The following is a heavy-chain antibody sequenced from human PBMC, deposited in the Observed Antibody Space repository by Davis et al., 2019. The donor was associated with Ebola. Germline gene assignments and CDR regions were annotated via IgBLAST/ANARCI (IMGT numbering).Heavy chain of an antibody. Sequence: PSETLSLTCAVSGGSISSGGYSWSWIRQPPGKGLEWIGYIYHSGSTYYNPSLKSRVTISVDRSKNQFSLKLSSVTAADTAVYYCARGTIGAFDIWGQGTMVTVSS. V-gene: IGHV4-30-2*01. CDR1: GGSISSGGYS. J-gene: IGHJ3*02. D-gene: IGHD4/OR15-4a*01. CDR3: ARGTIGAFDI. CDR2: IYHSGST.